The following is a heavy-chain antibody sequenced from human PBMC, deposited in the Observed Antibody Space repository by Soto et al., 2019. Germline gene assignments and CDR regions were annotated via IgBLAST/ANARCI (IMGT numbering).Heavy chain of an antibody. D-gene: IGHD7-27*01. V-gene: IGHV4-34*01. Sequence: QVQLQQWGAGLLKPSETLSLTCAVYGGSFSGYYWSWIRQPPGKGLEWIGEINHSGSTNYNPSLKSRVTISVDTSKNQFSRKLSSVTAADTAVYYCARGLTGTVDYWGQGTLVTVSS. CDR2: INHSGST. CDR3: ARGLTGTVDY. CDR1: GGSFSGYY. J-gene: IGHJ4*02.